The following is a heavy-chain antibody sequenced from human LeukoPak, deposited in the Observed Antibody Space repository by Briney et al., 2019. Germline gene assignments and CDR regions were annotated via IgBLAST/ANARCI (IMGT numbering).Heavy chain of an antibody. V-gene: IGHV3-23*01. CDR2: ISGGGDVT. D-gene: IGHD3-10*02. J-gene: IGHJ6*04. CDR1: DFNSITYA. CDR3: AELGITMIGGV. Sequence: GGSLRLSCAASDFNSITYAMSWVRQAPGKGLEWVSIISGGGDVTHYADSVKGRLTISRDNSKNTLYLQMNSLRAEDTAVYYCAELGITMIGGVWGKGTTVTISS.